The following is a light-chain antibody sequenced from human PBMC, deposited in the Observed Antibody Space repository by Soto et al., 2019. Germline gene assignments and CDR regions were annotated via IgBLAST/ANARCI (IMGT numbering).Light chain of an antibody. CDR2: DVS. J-gene: IGLJ3*02. V-gene: IGLV2-11*01. CDR3: AAWDDSLSGPV. Sequence: QSALTQPRSVSGSPGQSVTISCTGTSSDVGGYNYVSWYQQHPGKAPKLMIYDVSKRPSGVPDRFSGSKSGNTASLTISGLQAEDEDVYYCAAWDDSLSGPVLGGGTKVTDL. CDR1: SSDVGGYNY.